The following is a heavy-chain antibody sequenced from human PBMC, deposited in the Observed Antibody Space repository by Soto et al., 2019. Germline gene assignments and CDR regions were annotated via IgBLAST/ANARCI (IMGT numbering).Heavy chain of an antibody. V-gene: IGHV4-34*01. D-gene: IGHD6-13*01. CDR1: GGSFSGYY. CDR2: INHSGST. Sequence: QVQLQQWGAGLLKPSETLSLTCAVYGGSFSGYYWSWIRQPPGKGLEWIGEINHSGSTNYNPSLKSRVTISVDTSKNQFSLKLSSVTAADTAVYYCAREDETAAGSNNWGQGTLVTVSS. CDR3: AREDETAAGSNN. J-gene: IGHJ4*02.